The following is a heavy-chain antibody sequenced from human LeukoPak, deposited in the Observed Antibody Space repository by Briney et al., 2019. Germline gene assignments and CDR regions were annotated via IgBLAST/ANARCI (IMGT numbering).Heavy chain of an antibody. CDR3: AEASQLWLFNFDY. CDR2: ISYDGSNK. Sequence: GGSLRLSCAASGFTFSSYGMHWVRQAPGKGLEWVAVISYDGSNKYYADSVKGRFTISRDNSKNTLYLQMNSLRAEDTAVYYCAEASQLWLFNFDYWGQGTLVTVSS. V-gene: IGHV3-30*18. CDR1: GFTFSSYG. D-gene: IGHD5-18*01. J-gene: IGHJ4*02.